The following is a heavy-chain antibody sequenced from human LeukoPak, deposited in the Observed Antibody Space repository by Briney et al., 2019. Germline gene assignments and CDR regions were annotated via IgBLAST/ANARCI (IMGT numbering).Heavy chain of an antibody. J-gene: IGHJ4*02. Sequence: PGGSLRLSCAASGFTFNNYAMIWVRQAPGKGLEWVSGISSGGGTTYYADSVKGRFTISRDNSKNTLYLQMNSLRAEDTAVYYCAKGNIPPPGTAVDCWGQGTLVTVSS. CDR3: AKGNIPPPGTAVDC. V-gene: IGHV3-23*01. CDR2: ISSGGGTT. D-gene: IGHD6-13*01. CDR1: GFTFNNYA.